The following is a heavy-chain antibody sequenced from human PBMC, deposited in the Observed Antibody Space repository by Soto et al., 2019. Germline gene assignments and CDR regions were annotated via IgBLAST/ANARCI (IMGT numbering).Heavy chain of an antibody. CDR2: IKQHGSEK. CDR1: GFTFSNYW. D-gene: IGHD3-3*01. CDR3: ARDNSGIFGVDY. V-gene: IGHV3-7*03. J-gene: IGHJ4*02. Sequence: EVQLVESGGGLVQPGGSLRLSCAASGFTFSNYWMSWVRQAPGKGLERVASIKQHGSEKYYVDSVKGRCTISRDDAKNSLYLQMNSLRAEDTAVYYCARDNSGIFGVDYWGQGTLVTVSS.